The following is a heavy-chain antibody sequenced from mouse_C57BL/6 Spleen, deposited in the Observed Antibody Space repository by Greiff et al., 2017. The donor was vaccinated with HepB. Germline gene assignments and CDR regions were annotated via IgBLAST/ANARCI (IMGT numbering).Heavy chain of an antibody. V-gene: IGHV3-6*01. D-gene: IGHD3-2*02. CDR3: ARESSGYVWFAY. J-gene: IGHJ3*01. CDR1: GYSITSGYY. Sequence: EVQLQESGPGLVKPSQSLSLTCSVTGYSITSGYYWNWIRQFPGNKLEWMGYISYDGSNNYNPSLKNRISITRDTSKNQFFLKLNSVTTEDTATYYCARESSGYVWFAYWGQGTLVTVSA. CDR2: ISYDGSN.